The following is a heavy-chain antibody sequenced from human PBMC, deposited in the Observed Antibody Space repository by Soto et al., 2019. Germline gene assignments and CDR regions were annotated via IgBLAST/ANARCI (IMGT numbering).Heavy chain of an antibody. V-gene: IGHV4-34*01. CDR3: ARGSSSWYHNWFDP. CDR2: INHSGST. Sequence: SETLSLTCAVYGGSCSGYYWSWIRQPPGKGLEWIGEINHSGSTNYNPSLKSRVTISVDTSKNQFSLKLSSVTAADTAVYYCARGSSSWYHNWFDPWGQGTLVTVSS. D-gene: IGHD6-13*01. J-gene: IGHJ5*02. CDR1: GGSCSGYY.